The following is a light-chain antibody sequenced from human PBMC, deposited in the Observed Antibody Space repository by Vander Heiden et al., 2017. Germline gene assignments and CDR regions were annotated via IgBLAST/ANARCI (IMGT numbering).Light chain of an antibody. CDR1: TGVVTTGHH. CDR2: ETT. V-gene: IGLV7-46*01. J-gene: IGLJ3*02. Sequence: QAVVTQEPSLTVSPGGKVTLTSGFNTGVVTTGHHPYWFQQKPGQAPRTLISETTTKHSWTPALFSGSLLGGKAALTLSGAQSEDEADYYCLLSFSGGRGVFGGGTKLTV. CDR3: LLSFSGGRGV.